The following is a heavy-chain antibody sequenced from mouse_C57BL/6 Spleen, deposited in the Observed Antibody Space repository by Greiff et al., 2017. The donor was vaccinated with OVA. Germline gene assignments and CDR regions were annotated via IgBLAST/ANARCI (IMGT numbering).Heavy chain of an antibody. J-gene: IGHJ1*03. D-gene: IGHD1-1*01. Sequence: EVKLQQSGPELVKPGASVKISCKASGYTFTDYYMNWVKQSHGKSLEWIGDINPNNGGTSYNQKFKGKATLTVDKSSSTAYMELRSLTSEDSAVYYCARDITTRVAGGYWYFDVWGTGTTVTVSS. CDR1: GYTFTDYY. V-gene: IGHV1-26*01. CDR3: ARDITTRVAGGYWYFDV. CDR2: INPNNGGT.